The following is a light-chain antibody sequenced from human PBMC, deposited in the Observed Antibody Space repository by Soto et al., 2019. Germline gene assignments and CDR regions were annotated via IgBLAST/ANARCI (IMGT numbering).Light chain of an antibody. V-gene: IGKV3-15*01. Sequence: EIVMTQAPAAVSVPPGERATLSCRASQRVSSNLAWYQQKPGQAPRLLIYGASTRATGIPARFSGSGSGTEFTLTISSLQSEDFAVYYCQQYNNWPRTFGQGTKGDIK. CDR1: QRVSSN. CDR2: GAS. J-gene: IGKJ1*01. CDR3: QQYNNWPRT.